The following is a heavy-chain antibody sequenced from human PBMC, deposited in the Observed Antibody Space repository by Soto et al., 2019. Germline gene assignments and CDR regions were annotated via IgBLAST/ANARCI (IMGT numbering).Heavy chain of an antibody. J-gene: IGHJ6*02. CDR1: GGTFSSYA. CDR2: IIPIFGTA. CDR3: VRASIVVVVAATHYGMDV. D-gene: IGHD2-15*01. V-gene: IGHV1-69*06. Sequence: QVQLVQSGAEVKKPGYSVKVSCKASGGTFSSYAISWVRQAPGQGLEWMGGIIPIFGTANYAQKFQGRVTITADKSTSTAYMELSSLRSEDTAVYYCVRASIVVVVAATHYGMDVWGQGTTVTVSS.